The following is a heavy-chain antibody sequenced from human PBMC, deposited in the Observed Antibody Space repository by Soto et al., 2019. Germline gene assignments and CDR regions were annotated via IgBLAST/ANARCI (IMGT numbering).Heavy chain of an antibody. CDR2: IRSKANSYAT. V-gene: IGHV3-73*01. CDR3: TSPIPPRSGTIDY. J-gene: IGHJ4*02. Sequence: GGSLRLSCAASGFTFSGSAMHWVRQASGKGLEWVGRIRSKANSYATAYAASVKGRFTISRDDSKNTAYLQMNSLKTEDTAVYYCTSPIPPRSGTIDYWGQGTLVTVSS. CDR1: GFTFSGSA. D-gene: IGHD2-15*01.